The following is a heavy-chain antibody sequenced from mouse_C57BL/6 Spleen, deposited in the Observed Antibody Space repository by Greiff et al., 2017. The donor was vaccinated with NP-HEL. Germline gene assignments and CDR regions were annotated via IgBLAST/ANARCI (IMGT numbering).Heavy chain of an antibody. V-gene: IGHV5-17*01. CDR3: ARRNYGSRGYAMDY. CDR2: ISSGSSTI. J-gene: IGHJ4*01. Sequence: DVKLVESGGGLVKPGGSLKLSCAASGFTFSDYGMHWVRQAPEKGLEWVAYISSGSSTIYYADTVKGRFTISRDNAKNTLFLQMTSLRSEDTAMYYCARRNYGSRGYAMDYWGQGTSVTVSS. D-gene: IGHD1-1*01. CDR1: GFTFSDYG.